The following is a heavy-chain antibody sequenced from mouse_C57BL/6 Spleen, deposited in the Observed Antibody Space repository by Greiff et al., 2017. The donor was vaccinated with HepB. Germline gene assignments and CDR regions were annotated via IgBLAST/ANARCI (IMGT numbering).Heavy chain of an antibody. Sequence: EVMLVESGGGLMQPGGSLKLSCAASGFTFSDYGMAWVRQAPRKGPEWVAFVSNLAYSIYYADTVTGRFTISRENAKNTLYLEMSSLRSEDTAMYYCARITTVVDWYFDVWGTGTTVTVSS. CDR3: ARITTVVDWYFDV. CDR2: VSNLAYSI. CDR1: GFTFSDYG. V-gene: IGHV5-15*01. J-gene: IGHJ1*03. D-gene: IGHD1-1*01.